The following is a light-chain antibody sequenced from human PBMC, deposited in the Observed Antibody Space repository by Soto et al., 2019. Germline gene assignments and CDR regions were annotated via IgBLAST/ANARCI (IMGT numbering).Light chain of an antibody. CDR2: DVS. J-gene: IGLJ2*01. Sequence: QSALTQPASVSGSPGQSITISCTGTSCDVGGYNYVSWYQQHPGKAPKLMVFDVSNRPSGASNRFSGSKSGNTASLTISGPQAEDEADYFCSSYTSSSTPVVFGGGTQLTVL. CDR3: SSYTSSSTPVV. CDR1: SCDVGGYNY. V-gene: IGLV2-14*01.